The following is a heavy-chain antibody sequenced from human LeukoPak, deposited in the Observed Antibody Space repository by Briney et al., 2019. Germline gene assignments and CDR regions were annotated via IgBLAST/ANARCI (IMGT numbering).Heavy chain of an antibody. Sequence: ASVKVSCKASGYTFTGYYMHWVRQAPGQGLEWMGWINPDSGGTNYAQKFQGRVTMTRDTSISTAYMELSRLRSDDTAVYYCARGTTGIAAAGMKYNWFDPWGQGTLVTVTS. V-gene: IGHV1-2*02. D-gene: IGHD6-13*01. J-gene: IGHJ5*02. CDR3: ARGTTGIAAAGMKYNWFDP. CDR2: INPDSGGT. CDR1: GYTFTGYY.